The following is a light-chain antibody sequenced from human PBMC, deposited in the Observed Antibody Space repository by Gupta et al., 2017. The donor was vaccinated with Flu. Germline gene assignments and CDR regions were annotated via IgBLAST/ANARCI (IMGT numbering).Light chain of an antibody. CDR2: VAS. CDR3: QQSQTTWLT. J-gene: IGKJ4*01. CDR1: EIINTY. Sequence: PSSLSASVGDRVTITCRTSEIINTYLNWHQQKPGKAPKLLIYVASLLQSGVPSRFSGSGSGTDFTLTISNIQLEDFTTYYCQQSQTTWLTFGGGTKVEI. V-gene: IGKV1-39*01.